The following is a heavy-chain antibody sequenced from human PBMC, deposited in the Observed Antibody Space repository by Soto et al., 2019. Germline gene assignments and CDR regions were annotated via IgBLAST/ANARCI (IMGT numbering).Heavy chain of an antibody. CDR1: GFTFSSYA. J-gene: IGHJ3*02. Sequence: LRLSCAASGFTFSSYAMSWVRQAPGKGLEWVSAISGSGGSTYYADSVKGRFTISRDNSKNTLYLQMNSLRAEDTAVYYCAKDSSGYYSTSYAFDIWGQGTMVTVSS. CDR3: AKDSSGYYSTSYAFDI. D-gene: IGHD3-22*01. CDR2: ISGSGGST. V-gene: IGHV3-23*01.